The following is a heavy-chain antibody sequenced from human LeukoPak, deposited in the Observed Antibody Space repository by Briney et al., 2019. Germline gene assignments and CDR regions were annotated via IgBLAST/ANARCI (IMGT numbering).Heavy chain of an antibody. CDR2: INPNSGGT. D-gene: IGHD2-15*01. CDR3: ARDLRITAQRYFDY. J-gene: IGHJ4*02. V-gene: IGHV1-2*06. CDR1: GYTFTGYY. Sequence: ASVKVSCKASGYTFTGYYMHWVRQAPGQGLEWMGRINPNSGGTNYAQKFQGRVTMTRDTSISTAYMELSRLRSDDTAVYYCARDLRITAQRYFDYWGQGTLVTVSS.